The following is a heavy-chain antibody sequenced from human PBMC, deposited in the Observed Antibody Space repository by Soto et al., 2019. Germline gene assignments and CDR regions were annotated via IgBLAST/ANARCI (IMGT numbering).Heavy chain of an antibody. V-gene: IGHV4-30-4*01. CDR1: GGSISSGDYY. CDR3: ARADHDYGDYRDAFDI. CDR2: IYYSGST. Sequence: QEQLQESGPGLVKPSQTLSLTCTVSGGSISSGDYYWSWIRQPPGKGLEWIGYIYYSGSTYYNPSLKSRVTISXXRXKXXVSLKLSSVTAADTAVYYCARADHDYGDYRDAFDIWGQGTMVTVSS. J-gene: IGHJ3*02. D-gene: IGHD4-17*01.